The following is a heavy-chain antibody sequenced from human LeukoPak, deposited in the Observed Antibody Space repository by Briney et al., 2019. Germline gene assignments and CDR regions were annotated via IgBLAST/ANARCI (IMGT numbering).Heavy chain of an antibody. V-gene: IGHV4-59*02. CDR1: GGSVSNYY. J-gene: IGHJ4*02. CDR2: IYYSGST. CDR3: ARVGAGELSSNAFDY. Sequence: SETLSRTCTVSGGSVSNYYWSWIRQPPGKGLEWIGYIYYSGSTNYNPSLKSRVTISVDTSKNQFSLKLSSVTAADTAVYYCARVGAGELSSNAFDYWGQGTLVTVSS. D-gene: IGHD3-16*02.